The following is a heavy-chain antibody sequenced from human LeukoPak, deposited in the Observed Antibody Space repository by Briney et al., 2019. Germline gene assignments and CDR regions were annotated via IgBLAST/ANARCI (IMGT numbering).Heavy chain of an antibody. CDR2: IWYDGSNK. V-gene: IGHV3-33*01. CDR1: GFTFSSYG. J-gene: IGHJ4*02. CDR3: ARESYCSGGSCSHEYYFDY. Sequence: PGRSLRLSCAASGFTFSSYGMPWVRQAPGKGLEWVAVIWYDGSNKYYADSVKGRFTISRDNSKNTLYLQMNSLRAEDTAVYYCARESYCSGGSCSHEYYFDYWGQGTLVTVSS. D-gene: IGHD2-15*01.